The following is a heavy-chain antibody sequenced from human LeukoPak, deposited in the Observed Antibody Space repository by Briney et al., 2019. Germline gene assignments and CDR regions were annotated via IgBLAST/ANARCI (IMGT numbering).Heavy chain of an antibody. CDR2: IYYSGST. CDR1: GFTFSSYS. J-gene: IGHJ4*02. D-gene: IGHD6-6*01. V-gene: IGHV4-39*07. Sequence: GSLRLSCAASGFTFSSYSMNWVRQPPGKGLEWIGSIYYSGSTYYNPSLKGRVTISVDTSKNQFSLKLSSVTAADTAVYYCARTAIAARLVDYWGQGTLVTVSS. CDR3: ARTAIAARLVDY.